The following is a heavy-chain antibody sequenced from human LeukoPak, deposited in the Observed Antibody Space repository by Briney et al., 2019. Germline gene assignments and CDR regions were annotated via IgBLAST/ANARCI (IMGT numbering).Heavy chain of an antibody. CDR3: ARDGGDGYNFPNNGFDY. J-gene: IGHJ4*02. CDR1: GGSISNSSYY. CDR2: IFYSGTT. Sequence: SETLSLTCSVSGGSISNSSYYWGWIRQPPGKGLEWIGSIFYSGTTFYNPSLESRVTISVDTSKNQFSLKLSSVTAADTAVYYCARDGGDGYNFPNNGFDYWGQGTLVTVSS. D-gene: IGHD5-24*01. V-gene: IGHV4-39*07.